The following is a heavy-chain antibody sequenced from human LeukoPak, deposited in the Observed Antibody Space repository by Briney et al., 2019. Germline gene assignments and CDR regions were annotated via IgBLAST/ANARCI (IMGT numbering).Heavy chain of an antibody. V-gene: IGHV3-21*01. Sequence: GGSLXLSCAASGFTFSSYSMNWVRQAPGKGLEGVSSISSSSSYIYYEDSVKGRFTISRDKAKNSLYLQMNSLRAEDTAVYYCARTIFGVVIIPYFDYWGQGTLVTVSS. D-gene: IGHD3-3*01. CDR3: ARTIFGVVIIPYFDY. CDR1: GFTFSSYS. J-gene: IGHJ4*02. CDR2: ISSSSSYI.